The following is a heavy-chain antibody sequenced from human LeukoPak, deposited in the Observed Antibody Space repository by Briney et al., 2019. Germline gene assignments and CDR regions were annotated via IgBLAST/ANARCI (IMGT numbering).Heavy chain of an antibody. Sequence: GGSLRLSCAASGFTFSSYSINWVRQAPGKGLEWVSYISSTYETYYADSVRGRFTISRDNAKNSLYLQMNSLSAEDTALYYCARDHNWGFDYWGQGTLVTVSS. V-gene: IGHV3-48*01. J-gene: IGHJ4*02. D-gene: IGHD3-16*01. CDR3: ARDHNWGFDY. CDR2: ISSTYET. CDR1: GFTFSSYS.